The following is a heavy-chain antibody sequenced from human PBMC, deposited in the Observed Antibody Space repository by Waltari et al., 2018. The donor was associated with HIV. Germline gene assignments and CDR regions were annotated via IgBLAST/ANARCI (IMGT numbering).Heavy chain of an antibody. CDR1: GFTFSSSW. D-gene: IGHD2-15*01. J-gene: IGHJ4*02. CDR3: AREGGRDCSGGSCYIDY. CDR2: INQGGSET. Sequence: DVEVVESGGGLVQPGGSLRLSCAVSGFTFSSSWMSGVRQAPGKGLAWVANINQGGSETYYVDSVEGRFTISRDNGRNLIYLQMNRLRAEDTAMYYCAREGGRDCSGGSCYIDYWGQGTLVAVSS. V-gene: IGHV3-7*01.